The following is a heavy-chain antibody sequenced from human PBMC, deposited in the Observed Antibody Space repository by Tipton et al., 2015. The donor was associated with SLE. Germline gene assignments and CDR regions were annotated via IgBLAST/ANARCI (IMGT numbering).Heavy chain of an antibody. CDR3: ARDTNTAMVL. Sequence: LSLTCTVSGGSISSHYWSWFRQPPGKGLEWIGYIYYSGSTNYNPSLKSRVTISVDTSKNQFSLKLSSVTAADTAVYYCARDTNTAMVLWGQGTLVTVSS. V-gene: IGHV4-59*11. J-gene: IGHJ4*02. CDR1: GGSISSHY. CDR2: IYYSGST. D-gene: IGHD5-18*01.